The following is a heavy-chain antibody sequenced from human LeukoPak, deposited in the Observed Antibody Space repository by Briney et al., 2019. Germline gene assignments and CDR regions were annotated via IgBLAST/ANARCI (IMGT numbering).Heavy chain of an antibody. CDR3: ARADNRLFDY. V-gene: IGHV3-74*01. CDR2: INSDGSST. CDR1: GFTFSSYW. J-gene: IGHJ4*02. D-gene: IGHD1-14*01. Sequence: GGSLRLSCAASGFTFSSYWLHWVRQAPGKGLVWLSRINSDGSSTSYADSVKGRFTISRDNAKNTLYLQMNSLRAEDTAVYYCARADNRLFDYWGQGTLVTVSS.